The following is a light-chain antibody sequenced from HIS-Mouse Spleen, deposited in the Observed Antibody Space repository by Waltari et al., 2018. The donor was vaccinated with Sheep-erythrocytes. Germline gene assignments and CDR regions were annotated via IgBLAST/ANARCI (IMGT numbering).Light chain of an antibody. CDR1: KLGDKY. V-gene: IGLV3-1*01. CDR2: QDS. J-gene: IGLJ2*01. CDR3: QAWDSSTAEVV. Sequence: SYELTQPPSVSVSPGQTASITCSGDKLGDKYACWYQQKPGQSPVLVISQDSKRPSGIPGRFSCSNSGNTATLTISGTQAMDEADYYCQAWDSSTAEVVFGGGTKLTVL.